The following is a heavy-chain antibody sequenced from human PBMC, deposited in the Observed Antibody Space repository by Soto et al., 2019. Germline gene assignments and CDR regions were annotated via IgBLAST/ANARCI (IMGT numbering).Heavy chain of an antibody. J-gene: IGHJ4*02. CDR1: GFTFSTYA. V-gene: IGHV3-23*01. CDR3: AKERSSGWNFDS. Sequence: EVQLLESGGGLVQPGGSLRLSCAASGFTFSTYAMSWVRQAPGRGLEWVSTIIGSGDSTYYADSVKGRFTIYRDNSKNTLYLQMNSLRAEDTAVYYCAKERSSGWNFDSWGQGTLVTVSS. D-gene: IGHD6-19*01. CDR2: IIGSGDST.